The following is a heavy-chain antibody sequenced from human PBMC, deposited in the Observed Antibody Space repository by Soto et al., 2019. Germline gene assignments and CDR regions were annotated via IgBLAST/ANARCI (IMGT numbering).Heavy chain of an antibody. Sequence: PSETLSLTCAVYGGSFSGYYWSWIRQPPGKGLEWIGEINRSGSTNYNPSLKSRVTISVDTSKNQFSLKLSSVTAADTAVYYCERDYFVAGTSNWFDPWGQGTLVTVSS. V-gene: IGHV4-34*01. J-gene: IGHJ5*02. D-gene: IGHD6-19*01. CDR1: GGSFSGYY. CDR3: ERDYFVAGTSNWFDP. CDR2: INRSGST.